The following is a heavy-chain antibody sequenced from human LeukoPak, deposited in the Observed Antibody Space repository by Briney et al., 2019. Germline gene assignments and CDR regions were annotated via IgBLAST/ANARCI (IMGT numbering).Heavy chain of an antibody. D-gene: IGHD6-13*01. J-gene: IGHJ4*02. CDR1: GGTFSSYA. CDR3: ARVYSSSWSHTLYFDY. V-gene: IGHV1-18*01. CDR2: ISAYNGNT. Sequence: ASVKVSCKASGGTFSSYAISWVRQAPGQGLEWMGWISAYNGNTNYAQKLQGRVTMTTDTSTSTAYMELRSLRSDDTAVYYCARVYSSSWSHTLYFDYWGQGTLVTVSS.